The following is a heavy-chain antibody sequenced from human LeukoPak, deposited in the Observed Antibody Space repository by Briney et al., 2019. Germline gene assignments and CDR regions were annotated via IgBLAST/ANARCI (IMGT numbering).Heavy chain of an antibody. Sequence: SETLSLTCAVYGGSFSGYYWSWIRQPPGKGLEWIGEINHSGSTYYNPSLKSRVTISVDTSKNQFSLKLSSVTAADTAVYYCARNVGYYYGSGSYRDYWGQGTLVTVSS. V-gene: IGHV4-34*01. J-gene: IGHJ4*02. D-gene: IGHD3-10*01. CDR2: INHSGST. CDR1: GGSFSGYY. CDR3: ARNVGYYYGSGSYRDY.